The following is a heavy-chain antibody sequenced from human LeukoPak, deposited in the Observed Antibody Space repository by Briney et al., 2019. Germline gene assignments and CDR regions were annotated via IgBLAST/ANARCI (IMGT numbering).Heavy chain of an antibody. CDR3: AREQGRQWRRFDS. J-gene: IGHJ4*02. D-gene: IGHD6-19*01. CDR2: ISDDGSNE. Sequence: PGGSLRLSCVASGFIFSSHGMHWVRQAPGKGLEWVAAISDDGSNEYYADSVKGRFTISRDNSENTLYLQMDSLTTEDTGVYYCAREQGRQWRRFDSWGQGSPVTVSS. CDR1: GFIFSSHG. V-gene: IGHV3-30*03.